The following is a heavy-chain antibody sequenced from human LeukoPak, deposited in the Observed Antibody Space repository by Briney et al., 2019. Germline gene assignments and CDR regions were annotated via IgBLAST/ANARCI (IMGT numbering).Heavy chain of an antibody. V-gene: IGHV4-31*03. D-gene: IGHD2-21*02. CDR3: ARFSGDCGGDCNPPRDYYYGMDV. J-gene: IGHJ6*02. Sequence: PSQTLSLTCTVSGGSISSGGYYWSWIRQHPGTGLEWIGYIYYSGSTYYNPSLKSRVTISVDTSKNQFSLKVSSVTAADTAVYHCARFSGDCGGDCNPPRDYYYGMDVWGQGTTVTVSS. CDR2: IYYSGST. CDR1: GGSISSGGYY.